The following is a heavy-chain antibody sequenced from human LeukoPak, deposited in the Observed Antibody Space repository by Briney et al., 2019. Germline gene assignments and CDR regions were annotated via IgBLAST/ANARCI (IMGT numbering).Heavy chain of an antibody. Sequence: GAPLQISCEGSGSIISSNWNCCGRQLPGKGLEWLEISYPGGSDSSYSPSFQGQVTISADKSISTAYLQWSSLKASDTAMYYCATLYSSASYFDYWGQGTLVTVSS. CDR3: ATLYSSASYFDY. CDR1: GSIISSNW. J-gene: IGHJ4*02. D-gene: IGHD3-22*01. V-gene: IGHV5-51*01. CDR2: SYPGGSDS.